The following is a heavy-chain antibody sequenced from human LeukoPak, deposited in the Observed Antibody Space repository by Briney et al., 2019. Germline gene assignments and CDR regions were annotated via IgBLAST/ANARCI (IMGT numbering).Heavy chain of an antibody. Sequence: PGGSLSLSCAASGFTLSSYWMHWVRQAPGKGLVWVSRINTDGRSTSYGDSVKGRFTISRDNAKNTLYMQMNSLRAEDTAVYYCVRDVWGDRDSYFDYWGQGTLVTVST. J-gene: IGHJ4*02. D-gene: IGHD2-21*01. V-gene: IGHV3-74*01. CDR3: VRDVWGDRDSYFDY. CDR1: GFTLSSYW. CDR2: INTDGRST.